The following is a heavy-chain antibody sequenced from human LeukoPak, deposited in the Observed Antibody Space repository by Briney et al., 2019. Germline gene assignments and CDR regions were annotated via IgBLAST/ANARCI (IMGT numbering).Heavy chain of an antibody. CDR2: IIPIFGTA. D-gene: IGHD2-2*02. CDR3: ARQYLGYCSSTSCYSSQCYFDY. Sequence: SVKVSCKASGYTFTSYDINWVRQATGQGLEWMGGIIPIFGTANYAQKFQGRVTITADESTSTAYMELSSLRSEDTAVYYCARQYLGYCSSTSCYSSQCYFDYWGQGTLVTVSS. V-gene: IGHV1-69*13. CDR1: GYTFTSYD. J-gene: IGHJ4*02.